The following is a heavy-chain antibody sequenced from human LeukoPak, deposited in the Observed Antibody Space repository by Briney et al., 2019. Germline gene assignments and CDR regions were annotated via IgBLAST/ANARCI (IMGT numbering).Heavy chain of an antibody. V-gene: IGHV3-53*01. CDR3: ARARGGIRFDY. Sequence: GGSLRLSCAASGFTVSSNYMSWVRQAPGKGLEWVSVIYSDGSTYYADSVKGRFTISRDNSKNTLYLQMNSLRAEDTAVYYCARARGGIRFDYWGQGTLVTVSS. CDR2: IYSDGST. CDR1: GFTVSSNY. J-gene: IGHJ4*02. D-gene: IGHD3-16*01.